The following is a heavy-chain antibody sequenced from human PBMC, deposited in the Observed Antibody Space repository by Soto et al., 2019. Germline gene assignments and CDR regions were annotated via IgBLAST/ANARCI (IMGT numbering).Heavy chain of an antibody. Sequence: QVQLVQSGAEVKKPGASVKVSCKASGYTFTSYDINWVRQATGQGLEWMGWMNPNSGNTGYAQKFQGRVTMTRNSSISTAYMELSSLRSEDTAVYYCARGHYCYGSGSVNWFDPWGQGTLVTVSS. J-gene: IGHJ5*02. CDR3: ARGHYCYGSGSVNWFDP. D-gene: IGHD3-10*01. V-gene: IGHV1-8*01. CDR1: GYTFTSYD. CDR2: MNPNSGNT.